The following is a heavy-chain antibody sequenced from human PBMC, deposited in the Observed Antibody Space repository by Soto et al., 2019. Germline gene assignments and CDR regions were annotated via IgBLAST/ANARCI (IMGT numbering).Heavy chain of an antibody. V-gene: IGHV3-7*03. CDR1: GFTFSSYW. CDR3: GRIRCAAGSCFYDY. D-gene: IGHD2-15*01. Sequence: EVQLVESGGGLVQPGGSLRLSCAASGFTFSSYWMSWVRLAPGKGLEWVANISPTVKSIHYADSVKGRFTISRDDAENSLFLQMNSLRDEDTAVYFCGRIRCAAGSCFYDYWGQGALVAVSS. CDR2: ISPTVKSI. J-gene: IGHJ4*02.